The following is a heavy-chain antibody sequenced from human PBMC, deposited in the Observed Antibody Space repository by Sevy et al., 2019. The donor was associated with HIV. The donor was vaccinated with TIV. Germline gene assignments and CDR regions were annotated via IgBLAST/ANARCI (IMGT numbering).Heavy chain of an antibody. CDR3: ARGYYDYVWGSYRRDTNWFDP. D-gene: IGHD3-16*02. J-gene: IGHJ5*02. CDR2: INHSGST. CDR1: GGSFSGYY. V-gene: IGHV4-34*01. Sequence: SETLSLTCAVYGGSFSGYYWSWIRQPPGKGLEWIGEINHSGSTNYNPSLKSRVTISVDTSKNQFSLKLSSVTAADTAVYYCARGYYDYVWGSYRRDTNWFDPWGQRTLVTVSS.